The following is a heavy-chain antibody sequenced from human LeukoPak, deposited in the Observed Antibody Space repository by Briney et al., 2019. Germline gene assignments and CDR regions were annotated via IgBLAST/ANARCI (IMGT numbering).Heavy chain of an antibody. CDR2: ISGSGATT. Sequence: GGSLRLSCAASGFTFSSYAMSWVRQAPGKGLEWVSAISGSGATTYYADSVKGRFTISRDNSKNTLYLQMNSLRAEDTAVYYCAKGTSSGSYRRFDPWGQGTVVTVSS. D-gene: IGHD1-26*01. V-gene: IGHV3-23*01. J-gene: IGHJ5*02. CDR3: AKGTSSGSYRRFDP. CDR1: GFTFSSYA.